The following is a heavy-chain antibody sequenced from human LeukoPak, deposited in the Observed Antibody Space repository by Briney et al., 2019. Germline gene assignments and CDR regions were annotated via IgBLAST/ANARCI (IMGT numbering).Heavy chain of an antibody. V-gene: IGHV4-59*01. J-gene: IGHJ4*02. CDR1: GGSISSYY. CDR3: ARLRHGSGRFDY. D-gene: IGHD3-10*01. Sequence: SETLSLTCTVSGGSISSYYWSWIRQPPGKGLEWIGSIYHSGSTYYNPSLKSRVTISVDTSKNQFSLKLSSVTAADTAVYYCARLRHGSGRFDYWGQGTLVTVSS. CDR2: IYHSGST.